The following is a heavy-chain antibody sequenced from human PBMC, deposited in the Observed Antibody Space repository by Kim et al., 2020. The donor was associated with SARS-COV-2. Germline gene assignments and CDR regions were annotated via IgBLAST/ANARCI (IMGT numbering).Heavy chain of an antibody. CDR2: GRP. V-gene: IGHV4-31*02. J-gene: IGHJ5*02. D-gene: IGHD2-15*01. CDR3: ARERGGWFDP. Sequence: GRPTYPPSHKSRVTISVDTSKNQFSLKLSSVTAADTAVYYCARERGGWFDPWGQGTLVTVSS.